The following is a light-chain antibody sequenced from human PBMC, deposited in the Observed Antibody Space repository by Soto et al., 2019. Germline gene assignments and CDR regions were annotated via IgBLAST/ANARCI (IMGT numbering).Light chain of an antibody. V-gene: IGKV1-16*01. Sequence: DIQMTQSPSSLSASVGARVSITCRASQDIGHSLAWFQQKPGKAPKSLIYAAATLQSGVPSRFSGSGSGTHFTLTICSLQPEDFATYYCQQYNTDPRTFGQGTKVEIK. CDR2: AAA. J-gene: IGKJ1*01. CDR1: QDIGHS. CDR3: QQYNTDPRT.